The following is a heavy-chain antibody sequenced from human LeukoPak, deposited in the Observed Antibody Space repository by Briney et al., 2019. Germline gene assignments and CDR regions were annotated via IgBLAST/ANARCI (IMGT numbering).Heavy chain of an antibody. CDR1: GGSISSYY. CDR3: ARAYYYDSKPFDP. Sequence: SETLSLTCTVSGGSISSYYWSWIRQPPGKGLEWIGYIYYSGSTNYNPSLKSRVTISVDTSKNQFSLKLSSVTAADTAVYYCARAYYYDSKPFDPWGQGTLVTVSS. V-gene: IGHV4-59*12. J-gene: IGHJ5*02. D-gene: IGHD3-22*01. CDR2: IYYSGST.